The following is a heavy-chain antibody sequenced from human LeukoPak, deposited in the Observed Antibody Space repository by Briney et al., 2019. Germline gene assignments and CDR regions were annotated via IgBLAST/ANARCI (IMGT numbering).Heavy chain of an antibody. Sequence: PSETLSLTCTVSGGSISSYYWSWIRQPPEKGLEWFGYIYYSGSTNYNPSLKSRVTISVDTSKNQFSLKLSSVTAADTAVYYCAGTYGSGSLVFDYWGQGTLVTVSS. J-gene: IGHJ4*02. D-gene: IGHD3-10*01. CDR2: IYYSGST. V-gene: IGHV4-59*08. CDR3: AGTYGSGSLVFDY. CDR1: GGSISSYY.